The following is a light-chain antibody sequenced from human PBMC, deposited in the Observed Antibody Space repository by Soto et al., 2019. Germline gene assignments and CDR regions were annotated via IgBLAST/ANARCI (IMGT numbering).Light chain of an antibody. CDR2: GNS. Sequence: QSVLTQPPSVSGAPGQRVTISCTGSSSNIGAGYDVHWYQQLPGTAPKLLIYGNSHRPSGVPDRFSGSKSGTSASLAITGLQAEDEADYYCQSYDSSLRLVFGGGTKLTVL. CDR3: QSYDSSLRLV. V-gene: IGLV1-40*01. J-gene: IGLJ2*01. CDR1: SSNIGAGYD.